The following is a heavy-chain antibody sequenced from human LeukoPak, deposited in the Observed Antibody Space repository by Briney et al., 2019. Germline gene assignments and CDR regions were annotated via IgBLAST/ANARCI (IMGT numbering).Heavy chain of an antibody. Sequence: GGSLRLSCAASGFTFSSYGMHWVRQAPGKGLEWVAFIRHDGSNKYYADSVKGRFTISRDNSKNTLYLQMNSLRAEDTAVYYCATRSCSISACRASSYHCMDFWGRGTTVTVSS. CDR3: ATRSCSISACRASSYHCMDF. CDR1: GFTFSSYG. V-gene: IGHV3-30*02. D-gene: IGHD2-2*01. J-gene: IGHJ6*03. CDR2: IRHDGSNK.